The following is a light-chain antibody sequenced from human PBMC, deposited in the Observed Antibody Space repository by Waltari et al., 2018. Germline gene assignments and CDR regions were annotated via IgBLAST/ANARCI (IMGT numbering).Light chain of an antibody. CDR3: QQYDVSPLT. CDR1: QTIRTTY. CDR2: SAF. V-gene: IGKV3-20*01. Sequence: EIVLTQSPGTLSLSLGEGATLSCRTSQTIRTTYLAWYQQKPGQAPTLLIYSAFTRATGIPDRFTGSGSGTDFSLTISSLEPEDFATYYCQQYDVSPLTFGGGTKVEIK. J-gene: IGKJ4*01.